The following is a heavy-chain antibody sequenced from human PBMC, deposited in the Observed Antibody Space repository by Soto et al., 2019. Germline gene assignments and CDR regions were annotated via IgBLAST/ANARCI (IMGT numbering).Heavy chain of an antibody. V-gene: IGHV3-48*01. Sequence: GGSLRLSCAASGFTFSSYSMNWVRQAPGKGLEWVSYISSSSSTIYYADSVKGRFTISRDNAKNSLYLQMDSLRAEDTAVYYCARDYVGAYCSSTSCSSDYYYGMDVWGQGTTVTVSS. CDR3: ARDYVGAYCSSTSCSSDYYYGMDV. D-gene: IGHD2-2*01. CDR2: ISSSSSTI. CDR1: GFTFSSYS. J-gene: IGHJ6*02.